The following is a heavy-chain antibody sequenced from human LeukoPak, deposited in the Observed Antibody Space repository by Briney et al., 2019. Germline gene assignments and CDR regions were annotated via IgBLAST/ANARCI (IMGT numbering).Heavy chain of an antibody. J-gene: IGHJ5*02. Sequence: PSETLSLTCTVSGGSISSYYWSWIRQPPGKGLEWIGYIYTSGSTNYNPSLKSRVTISVDTSKNQFSLKLSSVTAADTAVYYCARHVLRSSSWNNWFDPWGQGTLVTVSS. CDR2: IYTSGST. V-gene: IGHV4-4*09. CDR1: GGSISSYY. CDR3: ARHVLRSSSWNNWFDP. D-gene: IGHD6-13*01.